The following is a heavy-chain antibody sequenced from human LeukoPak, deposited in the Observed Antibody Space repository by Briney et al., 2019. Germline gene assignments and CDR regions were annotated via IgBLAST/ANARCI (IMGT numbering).Heavy chain of an antibody. CDR1: GGSISSGGYY. CDR3: ARVGYYDFWSGYYTGFDY. J-gene: IGHJ4*02. Sequence: SQTLSLTCTVSGGSISSGGYYWSWIRQHPGKGLEWIGYIYYSGSTYYNPSLKSRVTISVDTSKNQFSLKLSSVTAADTAVYYCARVGYYDFWSGYYTGFDYWGQGTLVTVSS. CDR2: IYYSGST. V-gene: IGHV4-31*03. D-gene: IGHD3-3*01.